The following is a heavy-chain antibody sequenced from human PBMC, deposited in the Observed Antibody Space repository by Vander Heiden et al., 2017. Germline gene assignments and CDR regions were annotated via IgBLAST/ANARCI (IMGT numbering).Heavy chain of an antibody. CDR2: MYSGGDT. CDR3: ARQSSGPAPFEY. CDR1: GGSISIYY. D-gene: IGHD6-19*01. Sequence: QVQLQESGPGLVKPSETLSLTCTVSGGSISIYYWNWIRQPAGKGLVWIGRMYSGGDTSYNPSLRSRVTVSVDTSKNQFSLKLRSVTAADTAIYYCARQSSGPAPFEYWGQGTLVTVST. V-gene: IGHV4-4*07. J-gene: IGHJ4*02.